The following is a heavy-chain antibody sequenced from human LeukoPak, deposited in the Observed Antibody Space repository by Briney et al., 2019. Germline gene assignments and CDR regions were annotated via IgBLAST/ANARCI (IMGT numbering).Heavy chain of an antibody. CDR3: AKVRLMVYAG. D-gene: IGHD2-8*01. Sequence: GGSLRLSCAASGFTFSSYGMHWVRQASGKGLEWVAFIRYDGSNKYYADSVKGRFTISRDNSKNTLYLQMNSLRAEDTAVYYCAKVRLMVYAGWGQGTLVTVSS. V-gene: IGHV3-30*02. CDR1: GFTFSSYG. CDR2: IRYDGSNK. J-gene: IGHJ4*02.